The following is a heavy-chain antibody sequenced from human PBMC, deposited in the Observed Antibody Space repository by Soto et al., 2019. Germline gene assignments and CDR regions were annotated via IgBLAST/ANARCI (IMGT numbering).Heavy chain of an antibody. D-gene: IGHD3-16*02. CDR1: GGTFSSYA. V-gene: IGHV1-69*13. CDR2: IIPIFGTA. CDR3: ARVGDYVWGSYRYGLDY. J-gene: IGHJ4*02. Sequence: SVKVSCKASGGTFSSYAISWVRQAPGQGLEWMGGIIPIFGTANYAQKFQGRVTITADESTSTAYMELSSLRSEDTAVYYCARVGDYVWGSYRYGLDYWGQGTLVTVS.